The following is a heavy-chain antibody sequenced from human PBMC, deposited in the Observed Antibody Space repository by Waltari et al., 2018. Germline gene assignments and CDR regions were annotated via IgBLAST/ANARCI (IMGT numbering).Heavy chain of an antibody. CDR3: AREAKGYDY. Sequence: EVQLEESGGGLVKPGGSLRLSCAASGFMFSTFTMTWVRQAPGKGLEWVSSIDSTSTYLYHADSVKGRFTISRDNAKNSLYLQMNGLRVEDTGVYYCAREAKGYDYWGQGTLVTVSS. D-gene: IGHD5-12*01. CDR2: IDSTSTYL. V-gene: IGHV3-21*02. CDR1: GFMFSTFT. J-gene: IGHJ4*02.